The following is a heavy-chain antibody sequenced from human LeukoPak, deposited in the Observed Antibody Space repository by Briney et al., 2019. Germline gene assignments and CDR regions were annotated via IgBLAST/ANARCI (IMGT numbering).Heavy chain of an antibody. CDR1: GFTFSGSA. CDR3: TRFYDFGLDY. J-gene: IGHJ4*02. Sequence: GGSLRLSCAASGFTFSGSAMHWARQASGKGLEWVGRIRSKANNYATAYAASVKGRFTVSRDDSRNTAYLQMNSLKTEDTAVYYCTRFYDFGLDYWGQGTLVTVSS. CDR2: IRSKANNYAT. D-gene: IGHD3-3*01. V-gene: IGHV3-73*01.